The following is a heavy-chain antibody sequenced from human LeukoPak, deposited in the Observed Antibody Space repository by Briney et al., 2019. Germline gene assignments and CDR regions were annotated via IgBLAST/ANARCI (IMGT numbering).Heavy chain of an antibody. CDR2: MNPNSGNT. V-gene: IGHV1-8*01. D-gene: IGHD3-10*01. Sequence: ASVTVSCKASGYTFTSYDINWVRQATGQGLEWMGWMNPNSGNTGYAQKFQGRVTMTRNTSISTAYMELSSLRSEDTAVYYCARFDYYGSGSYYWFDPWGQGTLVTVSS. CDR3: ARFDYYGSGSYYWFDP. J-gene: IGHJ5*02. CDR1: GYTFTSYD.